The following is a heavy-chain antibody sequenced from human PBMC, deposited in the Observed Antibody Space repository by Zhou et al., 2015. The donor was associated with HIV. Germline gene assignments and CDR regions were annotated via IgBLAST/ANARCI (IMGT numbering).Heavy chain of an antibody. D-gene: IGHD3-16*01. CDR1: GVNTFGLYA. V-gene: IGHV1-69*01. Sequence: QIHLIQSGTEVKKPGSSVTVSCKAYGVNTFGLYAVNWVRQAPGQSLEYIGQIWRWKSSASHHFRGRVIISAVDLTGSSPPISSLEIKNLTSDDTAVYYCARDRGGGARPAWRYFDLWGRGTLVAVSS. CDR3: ARDRGGGARPAWRYFDL. CDR2: IWRWKS. J-gene: IGHJ2*01.